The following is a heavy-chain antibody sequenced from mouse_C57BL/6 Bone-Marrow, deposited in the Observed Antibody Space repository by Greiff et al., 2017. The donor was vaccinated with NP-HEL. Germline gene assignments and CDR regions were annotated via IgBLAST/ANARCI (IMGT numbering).Heavy chain of an antibody. CDR2: ISSGGSYT. CDR1: GFTFSSYG. Sequence: EVQVVESGGDLVKPGGSLKLSCAASGFTFSSYGMSWVRQTPDKRLEWVATISSGGSYTYYPDSVKGRFTISRDNAKNTLYLQMSSLKSEDTAMYYCARPFVLLLWFACWGQGTLVTVSA. D-gene: IGHD1-1*01. J-gene: IGHJ3*01. V-gene: IGHV5-6*01. CDR3: ARPFVLLLWFAC.